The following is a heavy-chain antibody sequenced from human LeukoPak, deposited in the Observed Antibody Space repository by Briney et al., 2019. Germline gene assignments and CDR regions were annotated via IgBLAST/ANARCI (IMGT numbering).Heavy chain of an antibody. Sequence: KPGGSLRLSCAASGFTFSSYSMNWVRQAPGKGLEWVSSISSSSSYIYYADSVKGRFTISRDNAKNSLYLQMNSLRAEDTAVYYCARTITIYGGEFDPWGQGTLVTVSS. V-gene: IGHV3-21*01. CDR1: GFTFSSYS. CDR3: ARTITIYGGEFDP. J-gene: IGHJ5*02. CDR2: ISSSSSYI. D-gene: IGHD3-3*01.